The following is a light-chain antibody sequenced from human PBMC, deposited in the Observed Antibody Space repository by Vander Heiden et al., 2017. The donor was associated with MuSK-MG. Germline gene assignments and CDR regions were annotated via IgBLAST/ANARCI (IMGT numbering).Light chain of an antibody. Sequence: QSALTQPASVSGSPGQSITISCTGTSSDIGASNYVSWYQHHPGEAPNLMFYDVSNRPSGVSDRFSGSKSGNTASLTISGVQAEEEADYYCNSYGSSGHGFVFGTGTRVTVL. CDR2: DVS. CDR3: NSYGSSGHGFV. V-gene: IGLV2-14*01. CDR1: SSDIGASNY. J-gene: IGLJ1*01.